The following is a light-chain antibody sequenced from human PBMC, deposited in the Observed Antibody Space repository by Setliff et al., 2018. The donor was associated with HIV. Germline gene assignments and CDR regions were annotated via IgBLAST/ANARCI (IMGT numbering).Light chain of an antibody. V-gene: IGLV3-1*01. Sequence: SYELTQPPSVSVSPGQTASITCSGDKLGDKYACWYQQKPSQSPVLVMYQDNKRPSGIPERFSGSNSGNTATLTISGTQAMDEADYYCQAWDSSTAAYVFGTGTKVTVL. CDR1: KLGDKY. CDR3: QAWDSSTAAYV. CDR2: QDN. J-gene: IGLJ1*01.